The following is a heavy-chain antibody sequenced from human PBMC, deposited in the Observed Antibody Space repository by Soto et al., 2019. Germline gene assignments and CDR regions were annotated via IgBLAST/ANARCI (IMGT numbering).Heavy chain of an antibody. CDR1: GYTFTSYA. CDR3: ARDPPYCSGGSCYSALDY. J-gene: IGHJ4*02. Sequence: ASVKVSCKASGYTFTSYAMHWVRQAPGQRLEWMGWINAGNGNTKYSQKFQGRVTITRDTSASTAYMELSSLRSEDTAVYYCARDPPYCSGGSCYSALDYWGQGTLVTVSS. D-gene: IGHD2-15*01. V-gene: IGHV1-3*01. CDR2: INAGNGNT.